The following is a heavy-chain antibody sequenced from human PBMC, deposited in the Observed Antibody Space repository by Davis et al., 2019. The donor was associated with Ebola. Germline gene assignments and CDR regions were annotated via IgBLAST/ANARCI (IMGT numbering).Heavy chain of an antibody. CDR1: GYPFTTYG. CDR2: ISPYNDDA. V-gene: IGHV1-18*01. Sequence: AASVKVSCKASGYPFTTYGVTWVRQAPGQGLEWMGWISPYNDDAQYAQKFQGRVILTTDTSTTTVYMEVRSLRSDDTAVYYCARFPDIVLMVYPEYYFDYWGQGTLVTVSS. J-gene: IGHJ4*02. CDR3: ARFPDIVLMVYPEYYFDY. D-gene: IGHD2-8*01.